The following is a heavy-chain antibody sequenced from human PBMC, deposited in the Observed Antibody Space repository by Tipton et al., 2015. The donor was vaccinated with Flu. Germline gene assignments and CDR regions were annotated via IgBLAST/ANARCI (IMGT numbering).Heavy chain of an antibody. CDR1: GDSISSYY. CDR3: TREVRETSMARPLDY. V-gene: IGHV4-4*07. J-gene: IGHJ4*02. Sequence: TLSLTCTVSGDSISSYYWTWIRQPAGKGLEWIGRIYTSGNINYNPSLKSRVTMSLDTSKNQFSLKVTSVTAADTAVYYCTREVRETSMARPLDYWGQGTLVTVSS. CDR2: IYTSGNI. D-gene: IGHD6-6*01.